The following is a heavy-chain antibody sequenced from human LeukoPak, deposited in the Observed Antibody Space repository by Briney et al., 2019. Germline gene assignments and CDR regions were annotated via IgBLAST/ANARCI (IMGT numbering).Heavy chain of an antibody. D-gene: IGHD2-2*01. V-gene: IGHV1-18*01. CDR2: ISAYNGNT. CDR1: GYTFTSYG. CDR3: AREVPLYCSSTSCYAPDY. J-gene: IGHJ4*02. Sequence: ASVKVSCKASGYTFTSYGISWVRQAPGQGLEWMGWISAYNGNTNYAQKLQGRVTMTTDTSTSTAYMELRSLRSDDTAVYYCAREVPLYCSSTSCYAPDYWGQGTLVTVSS.